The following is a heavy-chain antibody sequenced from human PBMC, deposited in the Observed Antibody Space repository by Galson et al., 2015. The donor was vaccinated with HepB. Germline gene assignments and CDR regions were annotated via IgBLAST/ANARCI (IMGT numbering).Heavy chain of an antibody. CDR3: ARDAPRIEAAGMGHYYGMDV. D-gene: IGHD6-13*01. Sequence: SLRLSCAASGFTFSSYGMHWVRQAPGKGLEWVAVIWNDGSNKYYADSVKGQFTISRDNSKNTLYLQMNSQRSEHTAVYYCARDAPRIEAAGMGHYYGMDVWGQGTTVTVSS. V-gene: IGHV3-33*08. CDR2: IWNDGSNK. J-gene: IGHJ6*02. CDR1: GFTFSSYG.